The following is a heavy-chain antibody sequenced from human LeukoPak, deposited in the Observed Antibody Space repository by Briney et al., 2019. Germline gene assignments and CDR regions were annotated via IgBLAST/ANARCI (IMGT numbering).Heavy chain of an antibody. CDR2: ISSISSYI. Sequence: PGGSLRLSCAASGFTFSSYSMNSVRQAPGKGLEWVSSISSISSYIYYTDSVKGRFTISRENAKNSLYLQMNSLRAADAAVYYCARDLMDGDYEPRLFDYWGQGTLVTVSS. V-gene: IGHV3-21*01. CDR3: ARDLMDGDYEPRLFDY. CDR1: GFTFSSYS. D-gene: IGHD4-17*01. J-gene: IGHJ4*02.